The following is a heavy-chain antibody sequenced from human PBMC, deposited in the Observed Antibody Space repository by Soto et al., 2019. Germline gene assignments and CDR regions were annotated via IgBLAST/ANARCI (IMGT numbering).Heavy chain of an antibody. V-gene: IGHV4-4*02. CDR2: MYHSGST. CDR3: ARSGDYSMDV. CDR1: GYSISSGYW. J-gene: IGHJ6*04. Sequence: QVQLQESDTGLVKPSETLSLSCAVSGYSISSGYWWTWVRQPPGKGLEWIGEMYHSGSTNYNPSLKSRVTISVDKSKNQCSLRLSSVTAADTAVYYCARSGDYSMDVWGKGTTVTVSS. D-gene: IGHD1-26*01.